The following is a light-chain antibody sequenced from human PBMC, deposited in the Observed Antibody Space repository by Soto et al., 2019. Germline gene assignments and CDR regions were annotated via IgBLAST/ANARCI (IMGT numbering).Light chain of an antibody. J-gene: IGKJ1*01. CDR3: QQSHNTPRT. CDR2: ATS. V-gene: IGKV1-39*01. CDR1: QSIGNS. Sequence: DIQMTQSPSSLSASVGDRVTITCRASQSIGNSLSWYQQKPGKAPNLLIYATSTLQSGVPSRFSGSGSGTDFTLTISSLQPEDFATYYCQQSHNTPRTFGQGTKVDIK.